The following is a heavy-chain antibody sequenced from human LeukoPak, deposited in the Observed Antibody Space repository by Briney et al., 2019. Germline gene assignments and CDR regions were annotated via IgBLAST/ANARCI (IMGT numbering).Heavy chain of an antibody. CDR1: GFTFSSYW. CDR2: INSDGSST. CDR3: ARGSSNYGSGLFDP. D-gene: IGHD3-10*01. V-gene: IGHV3-74*01. Sequence: GGSLRLSCAASGFTFSSYWMHWVRQAPGKGLVWVSRINSDGSSTSYADSVKGRFTISRDNAKNTLYLQTNSLRAEDTAVYYCARGSSNYGSGLFDPWGQGTLVTVSS. J-gene: IGHJ5*02.